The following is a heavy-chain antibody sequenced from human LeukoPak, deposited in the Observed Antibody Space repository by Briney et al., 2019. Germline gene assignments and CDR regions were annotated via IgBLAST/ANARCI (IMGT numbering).Heavy chain of an antibody. CDR3: ARASSLLVVPVLDY. V-gene: IGHV1-69*02. Sequence: GASVKVSCKASGGTFSSYTISWVRQAPGQGLEWMGRIIPILGIANYAQKLQGRVTITPDKSTSTAYMELSSLRSEDTAVYYCARASSLLVVPVLDYWGQGTLVTVSS. CDR2: IIPILGIA. D-gene: IGHD2-2*01. CDR1: GGTFSSYT. J-gene: IGHJ4*02.